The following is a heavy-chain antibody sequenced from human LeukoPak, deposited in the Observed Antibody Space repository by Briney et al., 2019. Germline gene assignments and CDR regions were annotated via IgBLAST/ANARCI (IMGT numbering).Heavy chain of an antibody. CDR2: IIPILGIA. V-gene: IGHV1-69*02. CDR1: GGTFCSYT. J-gene: IGHJ5*02. Sequence: SAKVSCKASGGTFCSYTISWVRQAPGQGLEWMGRIIPILGIANYSQKFQRRVTITADKSTSTAYMELSSLRSEDTAAYYCASGPGIAAAANWFDPWGQGTLVTVSS. CDR3: ASGPGIAAAANWFDP. D-gene: IGHD6-13*01.